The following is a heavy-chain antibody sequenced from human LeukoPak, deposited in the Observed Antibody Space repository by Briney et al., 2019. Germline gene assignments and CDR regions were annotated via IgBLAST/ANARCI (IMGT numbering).Heavy chain of an antibody. J-gene: IGHJ6*04. Sequence: SVKVSCKASGGTFSSYAISWVRQVPGQGLEWMGGIIPIFGTANYAQKFQGRVTITADKSTSTAYMELSSLRSEDTAVYYCASVGDYGDYDYYYYGMDVWGKGTTVTVSS. CDR2: IIPIFGTA. V-gene: IGHV1-69*06. CDR1: GGTFSSYA. CDR3: ASVGDYGDYDYYYYGMDV. D-gene: IGHD4-17*01.